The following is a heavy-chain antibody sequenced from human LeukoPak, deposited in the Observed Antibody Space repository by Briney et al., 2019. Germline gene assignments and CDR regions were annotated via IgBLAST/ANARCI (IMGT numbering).Heavy chain of an antibody. J-gene: IGHJ4*02. Sequence: GGSLRLSCAASGFTFSSYSMNWVRQAPGKGLEWVSGISWNSGSIGYADSVKGRFTISRDNAKNSLYLQMNSLRAEDTALYYCAKDIGFVLDTAMFDYWGQGTLVTVSS. V-gene: IGHV3-9*01. CDR2: ISWNSGSI. D-gene: IGHD5-18*01. CDR3: AKDIGFVLDTAMFDY. CDR1: GFTFSSYS.